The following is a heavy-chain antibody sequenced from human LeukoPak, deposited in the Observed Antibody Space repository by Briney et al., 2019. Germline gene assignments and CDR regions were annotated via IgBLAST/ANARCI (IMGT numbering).Heavy chain of an antibody. D-gene: IGHD3-9*01. V-gene: IGHV3-23*01. Sequence: GGSLRLSCAASGFTFSSYAMSWVRQAPGKGLEWVSAISGSGGSTYYADSVKGRFTISRDNSKNTLYLQMNSLRAEDTAVYYCSSPYDILTGYLYYMDVWGKGTTVTVSS. CDR1: GFTFSSYA. CDR3: SSPYDILTGYLYYMDV. CDR2: ISGSGGST. J-gene: IGHJ6*03.